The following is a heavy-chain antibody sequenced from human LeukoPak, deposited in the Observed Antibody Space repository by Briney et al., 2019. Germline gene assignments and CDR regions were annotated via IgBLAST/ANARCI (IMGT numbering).Heavy chain of an antibody. Sequence: SETLSLTCTVSGGSISSGGYYWSWIRQHPGKGLEWIGYIYYSGSTYYNPSLKSRVTISVDTSKNQFSLKLSSVTAADTAVYYCARVPHLRGLCWFDPWGQGTLVTVSS. D-gene: IGHD3-10*01. J-gene: IGHJ5*02. V-gene: IGHV4-31*03. CDR2: IYYSGST. CDR3: ARVPHLRGLCWFDP. CDR1: GGSISSGGYY.